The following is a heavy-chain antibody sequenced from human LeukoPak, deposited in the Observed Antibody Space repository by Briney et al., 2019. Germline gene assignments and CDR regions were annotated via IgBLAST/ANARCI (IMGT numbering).Heavy chain of an antibody. V-gene: IGHV4-39*07. CDR3: ARDLDYYDSTWFDP. D-gene: IGHD3-22*01. Sequence: PSETLSLTCTVSGGSISSSTYYWGWIRQPPGKGLDWIGSITYSGSTYYNPSLKSRVTISVDTSKNQFSLKLISVTAADTAVYYCARDLDYYDSTWFDPWGQGTLVTVSS. CDR1: GGSISSSTYY. CDR2: ITYSGST. J-gene: IGHJ5*02.